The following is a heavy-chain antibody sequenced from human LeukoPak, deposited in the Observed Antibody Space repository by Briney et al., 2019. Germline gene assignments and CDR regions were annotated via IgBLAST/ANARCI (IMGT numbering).Heavy chain of an antibody. D-gene: IGHD5-12*01. Sequence: PSGTLSLTCAVSGGSISSSNWWSWVRQPPGKGLGWIGEIYHSGSTNYNPSLKSRVTISVDKSKNQFSLKLSSVTAADTAVYYCARVGVLMATIIVGFDPWGQGTLVTVSS. CDR2: IYHSGST. V-gene: IGHV4-4*02. CDR3: ARVGVLMATIIVGFDP. J-gene: IGHJ5*02. CDR1: GGSISSSNW.